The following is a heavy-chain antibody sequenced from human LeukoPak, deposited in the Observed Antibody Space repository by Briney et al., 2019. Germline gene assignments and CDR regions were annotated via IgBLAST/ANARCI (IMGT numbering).Heavy chain of an antibody. CDR1: GYTFTSYG. V-gene: IGHV1-18*01. CDR2: ISAYNGNT. CDR3: ARVADIVVVPAAIKSEFDY. J-gene: IGHJ4*02. D-gene: IGHD2-2*02. Sequence: ASVKVSCKASGYTFTSYGISWVRQAPGQGLEWMGWISAYNGNTNYAQKLQGRVTMTTDTSTSTAYMELRSLRSDDTAVYYCARVADIVVVPAAIKSEFDYWGQGTLVTVSS.